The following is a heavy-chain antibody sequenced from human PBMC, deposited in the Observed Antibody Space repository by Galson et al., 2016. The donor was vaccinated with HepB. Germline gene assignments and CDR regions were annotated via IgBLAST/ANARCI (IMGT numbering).Heavy chain of an antibody. V-gene: IGHV3-23*01. CDR3: AKGGAYDS. CDR1: GFTFSSSS. CDR2: ISGDDDHT. Sequence: SLRLSCAASGFTFSSSSMSWVRQAPGKGLEWVSAISGDDDHTYYTDSVKDRFTISKDNSKNTLYLLLSSLRAEDTAVYYCAKGGAYDSWGQGTTVTVSS. D-gene: IGHD3-22*01. J-gene: IGHJ6*02.